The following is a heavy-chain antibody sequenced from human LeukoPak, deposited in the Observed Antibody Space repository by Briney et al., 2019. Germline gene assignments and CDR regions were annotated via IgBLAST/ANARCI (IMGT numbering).Heavy chain of an antibody. V-gene: IGHV5-51*01. CDR1: GFSFTNYW. Sequence: GESLKISCKGSGFSFTNYWIGWLRQMPGKGLEWMGIIYPGDSDTRYSPSFQGHVTMSADKSISTAYLQWSSLKASDTAIYYCARDYSDYIGAFDIWGQGTVVTVSS. CDR3: ARDYSDYIGAFDI. D-gene: IGHD4-17*01. CDR2: IYPGDSDT. J-gene: IGHJ3*02.